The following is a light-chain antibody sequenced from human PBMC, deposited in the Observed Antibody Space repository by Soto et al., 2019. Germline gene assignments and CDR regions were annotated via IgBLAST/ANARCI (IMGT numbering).Light chain of an antibody. Sequence: QSVLTQPPSASGSPGQSVTISCTGASSDVGAYNYVSWYQHHPGKAPKLMIYDVSKRPSEVPDRFSGSKSGNTASLTVSGLQAEDEADYYCSSYAGSYSWVFGGGTKVTVL. V-gene: IGLV2-8*01. CDR3: SSYAGSYSWV. CDR1: SSDVGAYNY. CDR2: DVS. J-gene: IGLJ3*02.